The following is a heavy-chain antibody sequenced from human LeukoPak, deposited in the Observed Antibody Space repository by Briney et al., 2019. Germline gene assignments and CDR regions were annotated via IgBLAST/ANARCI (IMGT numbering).Heavy chain of an antibody. D-gene: IGHD3-22*01. V-gene: IGHV4-38-2*01. CDR1: GYSISSGYY. CDR3: ARHDSSGYTGIDY. J-gene: IGHJ4*02. CDR2: IYHGGST. Sequence: SETLSLTCGVSGYSISSGYYWGWIRQPPGKGLEWIGSIYHGGSTYYNPFLKSRLTLSVDKSNNQFSLKVPSVPAADTAVYYCARHDSSGYTGIDYWGQGTLVTVSS.